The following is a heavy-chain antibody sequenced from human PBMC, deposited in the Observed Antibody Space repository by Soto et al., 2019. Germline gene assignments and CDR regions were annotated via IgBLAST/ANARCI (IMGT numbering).Heavy chain of an antibody. D-gene: IGHD3-22*01. J-gene: IGHJ4*02. CDR2: IYYSGST. Sequence: QVQLQESGPGLVKPSQTLSLTCTVSGGSISSGGYYWSWIRQHPGKGLEWIGYIYYSGSTYYNPSLKSRVTRSVDTSKNQFSLKLSSVTAADTAVYYCAIDSSGYTRFDYWGQGTLVTVSS. CDR1: GGSISSGGYY. V-gene: IGHV4-31*03. CDR3: AIDSSGYTRFDY.